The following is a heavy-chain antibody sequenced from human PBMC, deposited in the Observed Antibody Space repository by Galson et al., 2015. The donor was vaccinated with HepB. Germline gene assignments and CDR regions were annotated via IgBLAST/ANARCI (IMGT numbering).Heavy chain of an antibody. J-gene: IGHJ4*02. CDR1: GDTLNNYA. D-gene: IGHD6-19*01. V-gene: IGHV1-69*13. CDR3: ARAVAVAAQTDYFDY. CDR2: IIPMFGTS. Sequence: SVKVSCKASGDTLNNYALSWVRQAPGQGLEWVGGIIPMFGTSKYAQRFQGRVTITADESTRTAYMELRSLRSDDTAAYFCARAVAVAAQTDYFDYWGQGTLVSVSS.